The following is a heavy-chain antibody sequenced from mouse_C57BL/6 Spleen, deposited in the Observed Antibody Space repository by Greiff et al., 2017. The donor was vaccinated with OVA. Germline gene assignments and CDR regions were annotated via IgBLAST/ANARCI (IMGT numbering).Heavy chain of an antibody. D-gene: IGHD2-4*01. Sequence: VKLLESDAELVKPGASVKISCKVSGYTFTDHTIHWMKQRPEQGLEWIGYIYPRDGSTKYNEKFKGKATLTADKSSSTAYMQLNSLTSEDSAVYFCAREGDYDYDGDYAMDYWGQGTSVTVSS. CDR1: GYTFTDHT. CDR2: IYPRDGST. V-gene: IGHV1-78*01. CDR3: AREGDYDYDGDYAMDY. J-gene: IGHJ4*01.